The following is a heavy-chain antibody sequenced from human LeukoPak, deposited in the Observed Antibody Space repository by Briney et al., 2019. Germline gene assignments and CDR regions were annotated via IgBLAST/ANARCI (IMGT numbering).Heavy chain of an antibody. CDR3: GRDPNEAAIPIDY. CDR1: GYTFTAYY. Sequence: ASVKVSFKASGYTFTAYYIHWVRQAPGQGLEWMGWVYPNSGGTKYAQKFQGRVTVTRDTSISTVYMELSRLTSDDTAVYYCGRDPNEAAIPIDYWGQGTLVTVSS. CDR2: VYPNSGGT. J-gene: IGHJ4*02. V-gene: IGHV1-2*02. D-gene: IGHD2-21*01.